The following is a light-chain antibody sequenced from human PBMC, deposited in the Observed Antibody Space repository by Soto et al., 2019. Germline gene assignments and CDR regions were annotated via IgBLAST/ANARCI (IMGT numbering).Light chain of an antibody. CDR3: QQYGSSPPIT. Sequence: IVLTQSAATLSLSPGERATGSCRASQTVSSSLAWYQQKPGRAPRLLIYDASSRATGIPDRFSGSGSGTDFTLTISRLEPEDSAVYYCQQYGSSPPITFGQGTRLEIK. CDR1: QTVSSS. CDR2: DAS. J-gene: IGKJ5*01. V-gene: IGKV3-20*01.